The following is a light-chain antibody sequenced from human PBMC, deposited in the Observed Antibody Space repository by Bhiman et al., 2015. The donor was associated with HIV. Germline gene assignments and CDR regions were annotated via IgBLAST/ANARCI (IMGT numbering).Light chain of an antibody. V-gene: IGLV3-21*04. CDR2: YNS. CDR3: QVWHSSSDDWV. CDR1: NIGSKS. J-gene: IGLJ3*02. Sequence: SYELTQPPSVSVAPGKTARITCGGNNIGSKSVHWYQLKPGQAPVLVIYYNSDRPSGIPERFSGSNSGNTATLTISRVEAGDEADYYCQVWHSSSDDWVFGGGTKLTVL.